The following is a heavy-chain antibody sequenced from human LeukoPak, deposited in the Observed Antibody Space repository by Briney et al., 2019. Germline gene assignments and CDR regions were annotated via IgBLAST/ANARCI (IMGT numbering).Heavy chain of an antibody. D-gene: IGHD3-22*01. V-gene: IGHV4-34*01. CDR1: GGSFSGYY. CDR2: INHSGST. CDR3: ARHGPGEYDSSGYYNPGAFDI. J-gene: IGHJ3*02. Sequence: SETLSLTCAVYGGSFSGYYWSWIRQPPGKGLEWIGEINHSGSTNYNPSLKSRVTISVDTSKNQFSLKLSSVTAADTAVYYCARHGPGEYDSSGYYNPGAFDIWGQGTMVTVSS.